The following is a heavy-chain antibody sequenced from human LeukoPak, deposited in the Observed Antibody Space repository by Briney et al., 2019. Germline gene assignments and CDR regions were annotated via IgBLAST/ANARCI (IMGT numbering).Heavy chain of an antibody. CDR2: FDPEDGET. CDR3: AIAFDDSSGSYTLTY. Sequence: GASVKVSCKVSGYTLTELSMHWVQQAPGKGLEWMGGFDPEDGETIYAQKFQGRVTMTEDTSTDTAYMELSSLRSEDTAVYYCAIAFDDSSGSYTLTYWGQGTLVTVSS. CDR1: GYTLTELS. V-gene: IGHV1-24*01. D-gene: IGHD3-22*01. J-gene: IGHJ4*02.